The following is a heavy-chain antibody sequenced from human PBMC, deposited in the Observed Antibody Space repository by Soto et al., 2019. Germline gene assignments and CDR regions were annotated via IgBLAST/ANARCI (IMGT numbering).Heavy chain of an antibody. V-gene: IGHV4-34*01. CDR2: INHVGGT. CDR1: GGFLSESY. CDR3: VRIRYQLPSSVLWLDP. J-gene: IGHJ5*02. D-gene: IGHD3-16*01. Sequence: SETLSLTCAVYGGFLSESYWTWTRQPPGKGLEWIGEINHVGGTNYNPSLKSRVTMSVDTSQNQFSLRLISVTAADTAMYFCVRIRYQLPSSVLWLDPWGQGTPVTVSS.